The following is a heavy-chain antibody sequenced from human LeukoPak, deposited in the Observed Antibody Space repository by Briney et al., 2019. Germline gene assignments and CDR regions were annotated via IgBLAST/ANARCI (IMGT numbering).Heavy chain of an antibody. CDR1: GFTFSSYA. V-gene: IGHV3-23*01. CDR2: ISGSGGST. CDR3: AKALNSKYCSSTSCPATDAFDI. J-gene: IGHJ3*02. Sequence: GRSLRLSCAASGFTFSSYAMSWVRQAPGKGLEGVSAISGSGGSTYYADSVKGRFTISRDNSKNTLCLQMNSLRAEDTAVYYCAKALNSKYCSSTSCPATDAFDIWGQGTMVTVSS. D-gene: IGHD2-2*01.